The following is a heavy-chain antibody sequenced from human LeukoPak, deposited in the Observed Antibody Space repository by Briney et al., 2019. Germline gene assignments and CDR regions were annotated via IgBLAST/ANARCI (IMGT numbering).Heavy chain of an antibody. CDR3: ARERAEYYYDSSGYLTEINNWFDP. D-gene: IGHD3-22*01. Sequence: SETLSLTCTVSGGSISSSSYYWGWIRQPPGKGLEWIGSIYYSGTTYYNPSLRSRVTISVDRSKNQFSLNLSSVTAADTAVYYCARERAEYYYDSSGYLTEINNWFDPWGQGTLVTVSS. V-gene: IGHV4-39*07. CDR1: GGSISSSSYY. CDR2: IYYSGTT. J-gene: IGHJ5*02.